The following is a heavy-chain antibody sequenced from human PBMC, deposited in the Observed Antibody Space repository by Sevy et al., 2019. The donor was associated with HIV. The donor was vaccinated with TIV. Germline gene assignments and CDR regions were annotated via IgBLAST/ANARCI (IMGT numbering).Heavy chain of an antibody. J-gene: IGHJ4*02. CDR1: GFTFSNAW. CDR2: IKTKNEGGTI. Sequence: GGSLRLSCAASGFTFSNAWMSWVRQAPGKGLEWVGRIKTKNEGGTIDYAAPGKGRVTIARDDSKNTLSLQMNSLKTEDTAVYYCTTDPITLFGVVISEAGPDYWGQGTLVTVSS. D-gene: IGHD3-3*01. V-gene: IGHV3-15*01. CDR3: TTDPITLFGVVISEAGPDY.